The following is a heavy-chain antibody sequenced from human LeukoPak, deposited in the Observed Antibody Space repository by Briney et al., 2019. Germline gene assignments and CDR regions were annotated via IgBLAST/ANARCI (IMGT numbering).Heavy chain of an antibody. CDR3: ARADIVATPAVGYYYYYGMDV. Sequence: SVKVSCKASGGTFSSYAISWVRQVPGQGLEWMGGIIPIFGTANYAQKFQGRVTITADESTSTAYMELSSLRSEDTAVYYCARADIVATPAVGYYYYYGMDVWGQGTTVTVSS. CDR2: IIPIFGTA. V-gene: IGHV1-69*13. J-gene: IGHJ6*02. D-gene: IGHD5-12*01. CDR1: GGTFSSYA.